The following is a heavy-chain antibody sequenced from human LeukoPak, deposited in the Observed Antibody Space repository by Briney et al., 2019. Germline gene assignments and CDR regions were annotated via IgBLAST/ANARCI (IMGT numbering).Heavy chain of an antibody. V-gene: IGHV4-34*01. CDR2: INHSGST. CDR1: GGSFSGYY. J-gene: IGHJ5*02. Sequence: SETLSLTCAVYGGSFSGYYWSWIRQPPGKGLEWIGEINHSGSTNYNPSLKSRVTISVDASKNQFSLKLSSVTAADTAVYYCARGAAASPNPLTNWFDPWGQGTLVTVSS. D-gene: IGHD6-13*01. CDR3: ARGAAASPNPLTNWFDP.